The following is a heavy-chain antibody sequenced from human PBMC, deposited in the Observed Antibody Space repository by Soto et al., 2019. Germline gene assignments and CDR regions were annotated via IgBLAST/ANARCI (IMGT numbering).Heavy chain of an antibody. D-gene: IGHD3-16*01. J-gene: IGHJ6*02. CDR2: MNPNSGNT. CDR1: RYTFISYD. CDR3: ARGQEVWWNAGPLGLHDLEV. V-gene: IGHV1-8*01. Sequence: QVQLVQSGAEVKKSGASVKVSCKASRYTFISYDINWVRQATGQGIEWMGWMNPNSGNTGYAQKFQGRITMTRNTSINTAYMELSSLRSEDTAVYYCARGQEVWWNAGPLGLHDLEVWGQGTTVTVSS.